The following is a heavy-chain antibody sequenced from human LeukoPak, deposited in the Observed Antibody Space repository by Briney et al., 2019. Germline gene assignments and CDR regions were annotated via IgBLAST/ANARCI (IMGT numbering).Heavy chain of an antibody. D-gene: IGHD2-21*01. J-gene: IGHJ5*02. V-gene: IGHV4-39*07. CDR3: ARVSPVADWFDP. Sequence: SETLSLTCTVSGGSISSSPYYWSWIRQPPGKGLEWIGEINHSGSTNYNPSLKSRVTISVDTSKNQFSLKLSSVTAADTAVYYCARVSPVADWFDPWGQGTLVTVSS. CDR1: GGSISSSPYY. CDR2: INHSGST.